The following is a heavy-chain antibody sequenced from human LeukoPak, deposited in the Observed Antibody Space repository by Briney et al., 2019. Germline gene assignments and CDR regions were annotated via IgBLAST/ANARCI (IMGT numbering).Heavy chain of an antibody. CDR3: ARGIAAYYYYCMDV. CDR1: GYTFTSYD. V-gene: IGHV1-8*03. Sequence: ASVKVSCKASGYTFTSYDINWVRQATGQGLEWMGWMNPNSGNTGYAQKFQGRVTITRNTSISTAYMELSSLRSEDTAVYYCARGIAAYYYYCMDVWGKGTTVTVSS. D-gene: IGHD6-13*01. J-gene: IGHJ6*03. CDR2: MNPNSGNT.